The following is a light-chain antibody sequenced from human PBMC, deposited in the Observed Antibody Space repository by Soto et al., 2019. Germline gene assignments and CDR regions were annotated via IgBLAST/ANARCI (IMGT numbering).Light chain of an antibody. CDR2: KAS. V-gene: IGKV1-5*03. Sequence: DIQMTQSPSTLSASVGDRVTITCRASQSVSNWLAWYQQKPGKAPKILIYKASSLESGVPSRFSGSGSGTEFTLTISSPRPDDFATYYCQHYNGYRWTFXQGTKVDIK. CDR1: QSVSNW. CDR3: QHYNGYRWT. J-gene: IGKJ1*01.